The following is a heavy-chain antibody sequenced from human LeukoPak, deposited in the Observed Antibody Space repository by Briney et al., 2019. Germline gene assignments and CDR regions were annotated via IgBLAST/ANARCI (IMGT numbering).Heavy chain of an antibody. V-gene: IGHV3-30*02. CDR1: GFTFSSYG. CDR3: AKDIGSYYDY. Sequence: GGSLRLSCAASGFTFSSYGMHWVRQAPGKGLEWVTFIQYDGSKKYYADSVKGRFTISRDDSKNALYLEMNSLRAEDTAVYYCAKDIGSYYDYWGQGILVTVSS. CDR2: IQYDGSKK. D-gene: IGHD3-10*01. J-gene: IGHJ4*02.